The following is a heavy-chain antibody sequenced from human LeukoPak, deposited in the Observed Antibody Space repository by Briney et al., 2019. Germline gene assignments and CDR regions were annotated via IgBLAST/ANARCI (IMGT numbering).Heavy chain of an antibody. CDR2: IYYGGST. D-gene: IGHD3-16*02. CDR3: ARQRMITFGGVIVFDY. J-gene: IGHJ4*02. Sequence: SETLSLTCTVSGGSISSYYWSWIRQPPGKGLEWIGYIYYGGSTNYNPSLKSRVTISVDTSKNQFSLKLSSVTAADTAVYYCARQRMITFGGVIVFDYWGQGTLVTVSS. V-gene: IGHV4-59*08. CDR1: GGSISSYY.